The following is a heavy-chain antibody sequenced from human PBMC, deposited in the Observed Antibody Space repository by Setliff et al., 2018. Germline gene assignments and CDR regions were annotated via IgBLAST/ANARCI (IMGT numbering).Heavy chain of an antibody. D-gene: IGHD4-4*01. Sequence: ASVKVSCKASGYTLNNYAMNWVRQAPGQGFEWMGWINTKTGNPTYAQDFTGRLVFSLDTSVNTAFVQISSLKAEDTAVYYCARASRFGTTVYRGDYYMDVWGKGTTVTVSS. CDR3: ARASRFGTTVYRGDYYMDV. V-gene: IGHV7-4-1*02. CDR1: GYTLNNYA. J-gene: IGHJ6*03. CDR2: INTKTGNP.